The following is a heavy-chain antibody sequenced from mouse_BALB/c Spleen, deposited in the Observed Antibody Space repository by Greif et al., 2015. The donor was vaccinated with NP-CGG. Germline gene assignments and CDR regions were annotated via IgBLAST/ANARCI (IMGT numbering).Heavy chain of an antibody. CDR3: AYGNYFDY. Sequence: LVESGAELVRPGALVKLSCKASGFNIKDYYMHWVKQRPEQGLEWIGWIDPENGNTIYDPKFQGKASITADTSSNTAYLQLSSLTSEDTAVYYCAYGNYFDYWGQGTTLTVSS. V-gene: IGHV14-1*02. J-gene: IGHJ2*01. CDR1: GFNIKDYY. D-gene: IGHD2-1*01. CDR2: IDPENGNT.